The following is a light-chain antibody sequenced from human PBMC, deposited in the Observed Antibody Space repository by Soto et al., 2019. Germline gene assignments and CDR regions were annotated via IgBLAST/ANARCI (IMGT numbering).Light chain of an antibody. CDR1: SSDVGAYNY. Sequence: QSVLTQPASVSGSPGQSITISCTGTSSDVGAYNYVSWYQQHPGKAPKLLIFEVSSRPSGVSNRFSGSKSGSTASLTISGLRAEDEADYYCSSYADSDTLDVFGTGTKGTVL. CDR2: EVS. V-gene: IGLV2-14*01. CDR3: SSYADSDTLDV. J-gene: IGLJ1*01.